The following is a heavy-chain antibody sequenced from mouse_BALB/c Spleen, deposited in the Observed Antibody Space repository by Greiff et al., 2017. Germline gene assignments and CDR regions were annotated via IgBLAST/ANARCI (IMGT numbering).Heavy chain of an antibody. J-gene: IGHJ2*01. Sequence: VQLQQSGPELVKPGASVKISCKASGYTFTDYNMHWVKQSHGKSLEWIGYIYPYNGGTGYNQKFKSKATLTVDNSSSTAYMELRSLTSEDSAVYYCARLYGNSFDYWGQGTTLTVSS. V-gene: IGHV1S29*02. CDR3: ARLYGNSFDY. CDR2: IYPYNGGT. D-gene: IGHD2-1*01. CDR1: GYTFTDYN.